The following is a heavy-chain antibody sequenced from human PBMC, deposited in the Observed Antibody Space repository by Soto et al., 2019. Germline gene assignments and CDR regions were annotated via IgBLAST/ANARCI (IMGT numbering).Heavy chain of an antibody. CDR3: ARVGDVPYYYWGMDV. Sequence: QVHLVQSGAEVKKPGASVKVSCKTSGYTFTRYGISWVRQAPGQGLEWMGWISGYDGRTNFAQKVQDRVTMTTDTTTSSVYMERRSLSSKDTPVYYCARVGDVPYYYWGMDVWGQGTTVTVSS. CDR2: ISGYDGRT. V-gene: IGHV1-18*01. D-gene: IGHD2-21*02. J-gene: IGHJ6*02. CDR1: GYTFTRYG.